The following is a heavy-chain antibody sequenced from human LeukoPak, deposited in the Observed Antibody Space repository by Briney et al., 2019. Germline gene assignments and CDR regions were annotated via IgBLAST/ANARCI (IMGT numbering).Heavy chain of an antibody. CDR1: GGSFSGYY. D-gene: IGHD6-13*01. CDR2: INHSGGT. J-gene: IGHJ4*02. CDR3: ARGGAAAGNADY. Sequence: SETLSLTCAVYGGSFSGYYWSWIRQPPGRGLEWIGEINHSGGTNYNPSLKSRVTISVDTSKNQFSLKLSSVTAADTAVYYCARGGAAAGNADYWGQGTLVTVSA. V-gene: IGHV4-34*01.